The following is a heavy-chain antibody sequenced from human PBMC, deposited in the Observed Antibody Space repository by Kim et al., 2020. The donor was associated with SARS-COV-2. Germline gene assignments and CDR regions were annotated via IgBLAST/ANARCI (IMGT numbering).Heavy chain of an antibody. V-gene: IGHV1-3*01. CDR1: GYTFTSYA. Sequence: ASVKVSCKASGYTFTSYAMHWVRQAPGQRLEWMGWINAGNGNTKYSQKLQGRVTITRDTSASTAYMELSSLRSEDTAVYYCARGRITIFGVVITDFDYWGQGTLVTVSS. CDR2: INAGNGNT. J-gene: IGHJ4*02. CDR3: ARGRITIFGVVITDFDY. D-gene: IGHD3-3*01.